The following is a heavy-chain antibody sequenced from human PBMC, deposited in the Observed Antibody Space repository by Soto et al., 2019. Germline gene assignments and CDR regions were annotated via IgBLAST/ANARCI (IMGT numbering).Heavy chain of an antibody. J-gene: IGHJ4*02. CDR2: IYYSGST. CDR3: ARGGWRHIDY. D-gene: IGHD3-3*01. CDR1: GGSISTYY. Sequence: QVQLQESGPGLAKPSETLSLTCTVSGGSISTYYWSWIRQPPGKGLVWIGYIYYSGSTNHNPSLKSRVTISVDTSKNQFSLTLSSVTAADTAVYYCARGGWRHIDYWGQGTLVTVSS. V-gene: IGHV4-59*08.